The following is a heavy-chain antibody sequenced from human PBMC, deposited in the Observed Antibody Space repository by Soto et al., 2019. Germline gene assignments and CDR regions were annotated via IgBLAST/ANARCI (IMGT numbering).Heavy chain of an antibody. CDR1: GFTFSSFW. CDR2: INQDGSEK. CDR3: AREITTVRGLNY. V-gene: IGHV3-7*04. D-gene: IGHD3-10*01. Sequence: GGSLRLSCAASGFTFSSFWMSWVRQAPGKGLEWVANINQDGSEKYYVESVKGRFTISRDNAKNSLYLEMNTLRAEDTAVYYCAREITTVRGLNYWGQGTLVTVSS. J-gene: IGHJ4*02.